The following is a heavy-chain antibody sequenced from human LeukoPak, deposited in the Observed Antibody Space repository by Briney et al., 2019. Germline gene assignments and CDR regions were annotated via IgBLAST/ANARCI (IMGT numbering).Heavy chain of an antibody. Sequence: PSETLSLTCAVYGGSFSGYYWSWIRQSPGKGLEWIGEINHSGSSNYSPSLKSRVTISVDTSKNQFSLKLRSVTAADTAVYYCARRVEVNYVGWFGDDNYHYCMDVWGKGTTVTVSS. CDR3: ARRVEVNYVGWFGDDNYHYCMDV. CDR1: GGSFSGYY. D-gene: IGHD3-10*01. V-gene: IGHV4-34*01. J-gene: IGHJ6*03. CDR2: INHSGSS.